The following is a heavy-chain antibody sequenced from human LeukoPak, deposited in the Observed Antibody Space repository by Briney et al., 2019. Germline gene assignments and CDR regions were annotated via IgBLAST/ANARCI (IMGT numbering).Heavy chain of an antibody. Sequence: PGGSLRLSCAASGFTFSSHWMNWVRQAPGKGLEWVANIKQDGSEKYYVDSVKGRFTISRDNAKNSLYLQMNSLRAEDTAVYYCARDRGYDILTGYYPDAFDIWGQGTMVTVSS. V-gene: IGHV3-7*01. J-gene: IGHJ3*02. CDR1: GFTFSSHW. CDR3: ARDRGYDILTGYYPDAFDI. D-gene: IGHD3-9*01. CDR2: IKQDGSEK.